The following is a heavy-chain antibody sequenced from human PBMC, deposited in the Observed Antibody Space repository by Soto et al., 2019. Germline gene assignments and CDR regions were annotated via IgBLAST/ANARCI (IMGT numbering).Heavy chain of an antibody. V-gene: IGHV4-59*01. CDR2: IYYSGTT. J-gene: IGHJ4*02. CDR1: GGSISSYY. D-gene: IGHD3-10*01. CDR3: ARASYGSGPVDY. Sequence: QVQLQESGPGLVKPSETLSLTCTVSGGSISSYYWSWIRQPPGKGLEWIGYIYYSGTTNYNPSLKGRVTISVDTSKNQFSLKLSSVTAADTAVYYCARASYGSGPVDYWGQGTLVTVSS.